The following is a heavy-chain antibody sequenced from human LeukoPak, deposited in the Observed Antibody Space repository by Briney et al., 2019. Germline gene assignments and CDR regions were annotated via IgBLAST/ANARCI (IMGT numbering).Heavy chain of an antibody. CDR1: GGSISRSNW. D-gene: IGHD3-3*01. CDR2: IYHSGST. V-gene: IGHV4-4*02. J-gene: IGHJ3*02. CDR3: ARASDFWSGSHAFDI. Sequence: SGTLSLTCAVSGGSISRSNWWSWVRQPPGKGLEWIGEIYHSGSTNYNPSLKSRVTISVDTSKNQFSLKLSSVTAADTAVYYCARASDFWSGSHAFDIWGQGTMVTVSS.